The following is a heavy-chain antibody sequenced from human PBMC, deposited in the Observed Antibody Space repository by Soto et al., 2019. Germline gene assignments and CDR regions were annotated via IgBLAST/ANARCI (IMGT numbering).Heavy chain of an antibody. V-gene: IGHV3-23*01. Sequence: EVQLLESGGGLVQPGGSLRLSCAASGFTFSSYAMSWVSQAPGKGLEWVSAISGSGGSTYYADSVKGRFTISRDNSKNTLYLQMNSLRAEDTAVYYCARVGVRGVIITWGQGTMVTVSS. CDR2: ISGSGGST. D-gene: IGHD3-10*01. CDR3: ARVGVRGVIIT. CDR1: GFTFSSYA. J-gene: IGHJ3*01.